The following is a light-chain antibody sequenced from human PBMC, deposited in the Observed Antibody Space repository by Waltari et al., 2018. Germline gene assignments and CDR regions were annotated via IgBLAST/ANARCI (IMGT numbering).Light chain of an antibody. CDR2: ATS. Sequence: DIQMTQSPSSVSASVGDRVTITCRARQGINGWLGWYQQRPGKAPELLIYATSSLRSGVPSRFSGSGSGTDFTLTISSLQPEDFATYYCQQANSFPLTFGGGTKVEIK. V-gene: IGKV1-12*01. J-gene: IGKJ4*01. CDR1: QGINGW. CDR3: QQANSFPLT.